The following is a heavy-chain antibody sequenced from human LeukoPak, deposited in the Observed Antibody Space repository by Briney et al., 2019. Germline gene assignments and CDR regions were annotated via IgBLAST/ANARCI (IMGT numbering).Heavy chain of an antibody. CDR2: ISNDGENK. Sequence: GRSLRLSCEAFGFTFSDYHIHWVRQAPGKGLEWVTLISNDGENKVYADSVKGRFTISRDNSKNTLDLQMDSLSADDTAVYYCARDRDWLPLDYWGQGTLVTVSS. CDR1: GFTFSDYH. V-gene: IGHV3-30*03. J-gene: IGHJ4*02. CDR3: ARDRDWLPLDY. D-gene: IGHD3/OR15-3a*01.